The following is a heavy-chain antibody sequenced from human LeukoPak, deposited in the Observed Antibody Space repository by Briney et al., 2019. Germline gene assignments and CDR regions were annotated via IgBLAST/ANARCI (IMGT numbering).Heavy chain of an antibody. CDR2: IKGGGDET. V-gene: IGHV3-7*01. CDR1: GFTLKNFW. Sequence: GGSLRLSCAASGFTLKNFWMTWVRQAPGKGLEWVANIKGGGDETYYVDSVKGRFTISRDNSKNSLYLQLNTLRAEDTAVYYCARDGLTWGSHDYWGQGTLVTVSS. CDR3: ARDGLTWGSHDY. D-gene: IGHD3-16*01. J-gene: IGHJ4*02.